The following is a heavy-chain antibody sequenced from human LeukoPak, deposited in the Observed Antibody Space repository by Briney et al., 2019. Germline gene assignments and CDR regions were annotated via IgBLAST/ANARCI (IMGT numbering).Heavy chain of an antibody. CDR3: AYNRNFALDN. Sequence: SSETLSLTCAVSGASIDSHSWWSWVRQPPGKGLEWIGEIYHSGGANYKPSLKSRVTMSVDTSKNHFSLKLTTVTAADTAVYYCAYNRNFALDNWGQGTLVTVSS. CDR2: IYHSGGA. D-gene: IGHD1-14*01. CDR1: GASIDSHSW. J-gene: IGHJ4*02. V-gene: IGHV4/OR15-8*01.